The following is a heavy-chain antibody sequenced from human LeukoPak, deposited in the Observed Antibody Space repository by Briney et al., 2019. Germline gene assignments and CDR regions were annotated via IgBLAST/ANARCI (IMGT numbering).Heavy chain of an antibody. CDR2: ISYDGSNK. CDR3: AKANSSGWSTFDC. J-gene: IGHJ4*02. D-gene: IGHD6-19*01. CDR1: GFTFSSYA. V-gene: IGHV3-30*04. Sequence: GGSLRLSCAASGFTFSSYAIHWVRQAPGKGLEWVAVISYDGSNKYYADSVKGRFTISRDNSKNTLYLQMNSLRAEDTAMYYCAKANSSGWSTFDCWGQGTLVTVSS.